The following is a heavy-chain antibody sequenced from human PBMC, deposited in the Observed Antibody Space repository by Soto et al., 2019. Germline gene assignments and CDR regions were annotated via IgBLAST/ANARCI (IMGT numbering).Heavy chain of an antibody. Sequence: LSLTFTVSGXSIISDRWWNWVRQPPGKGLEWIGDIYHSGSTDYHPSLKSRVTISVDKSRNHFSLRLNSETAADTAVYYCASRDPYGDYAHAYDIWGQGTVVTVSS. V-gene: IGHV4-4*02. D-gene: IGHD4-17*01. CDR1: GXSIISDRW. CDR3: ASRDPYGDYAHAYDI. CDR2: IYHSGST. J-gene: IGHJ3*02.